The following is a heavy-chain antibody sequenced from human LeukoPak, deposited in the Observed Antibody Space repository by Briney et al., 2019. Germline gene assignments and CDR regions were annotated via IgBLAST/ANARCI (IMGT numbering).Heavy chain of an antibody. D-gene: IGHD4-17*01. CDR2: VNHGGTT. V-gene: IGHV4-34*01. J-gene: IGHJ4*02. Sequence: SETLSLTCTVSGGSISSYYWSWIRHPPGRGLEWIGEVNHGGTTNYNPSLKSRVIISADTSKNQFSLKLNSVTAADTAVYYCARVVYGDSSKDFDYWGQGTLVTVSS. CDR1: GGSISSYY. CDR3: ARVVYGDSSKDFDY.